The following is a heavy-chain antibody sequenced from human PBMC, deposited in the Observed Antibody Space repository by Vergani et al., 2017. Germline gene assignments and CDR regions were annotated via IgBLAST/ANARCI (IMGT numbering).Heavy chain of an antibody. V-gene: IGHV3-15*01. CDR1: GFTFSSAW. Sequence: EVQPVESGGGLVKPGGSLRLSCTTSGFTFSSAWMSWVRQAPGKGLEWVDRIRPKTECETTDYAAPVKGRFTISRDDSKNTLYLKMNSLKTEDTAVYYWTTPTKRELRYYVDYWGQGTLVTVSS. D-gene: IGHD3-9*01. J-gene: IGHJ4*02. CDR2: IRPKTECETT. CDR3: TTPTKRELRYYVDY.